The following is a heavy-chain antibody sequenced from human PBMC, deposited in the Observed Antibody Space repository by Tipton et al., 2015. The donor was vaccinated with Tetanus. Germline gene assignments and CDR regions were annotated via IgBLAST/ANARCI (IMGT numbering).Heavy chain of an antibody. CDR2: IYQTDST. CDR3: ARQADNWFDP. J-gene: IGHJ5*02. CDR1: GGLITTGGYS. D-gene: IGHD2-15*01. Sequence: LRLSCNVSGGLITTGGYSWGWIRQPPGQGLEWLGYIYQTDSTYYNPSVRSRLTLSLQRSKNQGSLKLSSVTAADTAVYYCARQADNWFDPWGQGTLVIVSS. V-gene: IGHV4-30-2*01.